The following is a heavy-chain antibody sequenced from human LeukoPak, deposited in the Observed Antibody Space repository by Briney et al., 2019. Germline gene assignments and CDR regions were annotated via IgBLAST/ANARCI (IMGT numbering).Heavy chain of an antibody. J-gene: IGHJ4*02. CDR1: GFMFASVG. V-gene: IGHV3-23*01. Sequence: PAGSLRLSCVASGFMFASVGMNWVRKAPGKGLEWVSSISGGGARTYYADSVKGRFTISRDNSKNTLYLQMNSLRAEDTALYYCAEYRPDSYGYRDYWGQGTLVTVSS. D-gene: IGHD5-18*01. CDR3: AEYRPDSYGYRDY. CDR2: ISGGGART.